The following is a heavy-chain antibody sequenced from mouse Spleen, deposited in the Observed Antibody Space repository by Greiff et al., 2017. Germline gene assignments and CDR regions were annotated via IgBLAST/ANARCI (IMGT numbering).Heavy chain of an antibody. CDR3: TEGYDGYWYFDV. J-gene: IGHJ1*01. CDR1: GYTFTDYE. CDR2: IDPETGGT. Sequence: VQLQQSGAELVRPGASVTLSCKASGYTFTDYEMHWVKQTPVHGLEWIGAIDPETGGTAYNQKFKGKAILTADKSSSTAYMELRSLTSEDSAVYYCTEGYDGYWYFDVWGAGTTVTVSS. V-gene: IGHV1-15*01. D-gene: IGHD2-2*01.